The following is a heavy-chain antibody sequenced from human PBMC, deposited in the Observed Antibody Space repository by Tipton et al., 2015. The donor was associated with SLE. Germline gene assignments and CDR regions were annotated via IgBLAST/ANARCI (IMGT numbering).Heavy chain of an antibody. CDR2: IYYSGST. J-gene: IGHJ5*02. V-gene: IGHV4-39*07. D-gene: IGHD2/OR15-2a*01. CDR3: ARGLFYVGGGYNWFDP. Sequence: TLSLTCTVSGGSISSSSYYWGWIRQPPGKGLEWIGSIYYSGSTNYNPSLKSRVTISVDTSKNQFSLKLSSVTAADTAVYYCARGLFYVGGGYNWFDPWGQGTLVTVSS. CDR1: GGSISSSSYY.